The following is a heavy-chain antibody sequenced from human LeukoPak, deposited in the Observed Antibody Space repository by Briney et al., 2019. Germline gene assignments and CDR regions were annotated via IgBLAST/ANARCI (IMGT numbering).Heavy chain of an antibody. CDR1: GWSFSGYF. D-gene: IGHD6-13*01. V-gene: IGHV4-34*01. J-gene: IGHJ5*02. CDR3: ARGSIAAAGNNWFDP. Sequence: PSETLSLTCAVYGWSFSGYFRSWIRQPPGKGLEWIGEINQSGSTNYNPSLKSRVSISVDTSKNQFSLKLSSVTAPDTAVYYCARGSIAAAGNNWFDPWGQGTLVTVSS. CDR2: INQSGST.